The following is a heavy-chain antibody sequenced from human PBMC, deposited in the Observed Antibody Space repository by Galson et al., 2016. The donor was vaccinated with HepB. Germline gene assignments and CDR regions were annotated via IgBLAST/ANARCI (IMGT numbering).Heavy chain of an antibody. CDR3: ARGQGSSTCSGCGRFDP. J-gene: IGHJ5*02. CDR2: IIPNSGGT. V-gene: IGHV1-2*06. CDR1: GYTFTGYH. Sequence: SVKVSCKASGYTFTGYHLHWVRQAPGQGLEWMGRIIPNSGGTNYAQKFQGRVTMTRDTSISTAYMELNTLTSDDTAVYYCARGQGSSTCSGCGRFDPWGQGTLVTVSS. D-gene: IGHD2-2*01.